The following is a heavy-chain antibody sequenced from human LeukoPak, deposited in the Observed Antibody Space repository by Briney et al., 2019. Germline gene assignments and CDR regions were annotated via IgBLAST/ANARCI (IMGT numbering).Heavy chain of an antibody. J-gene: IGHJ4*02. CDR3: ARAHGHYYDSSGYYPLFDY. CDR1: GFTFNNYY. Sequence: GGSLRLSCAASGFTFNNYYMSWIRQAPGKGLEWISYISGSGSSLYYADSVKGRFTISRDNAKNSLYLQMNSLRDDDTAVYYCARAHGHYYDSSGYYPLFDYWGQGTLVTVSS. D-gene: IGHD3-22*01. V-gene: IGHV3-11*01. CDR2: ISGSGSSL.